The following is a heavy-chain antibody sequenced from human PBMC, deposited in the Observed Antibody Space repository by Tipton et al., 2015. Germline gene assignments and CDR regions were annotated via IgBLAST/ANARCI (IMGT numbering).Heavy chain of an antibody. J-gene: IGHJ4*02. CDR3: ARDSFGYYSFDS. D-gene: IGHD5-18*01. Sequence: TLSLTCTVSSDSINKYYWSWIRQPPGKELQWIGYIQYSGGTNYNPSLESRVSMSVDTSKNQFSLKLISVAAADTAVYHCARDSFGYYSFDSWGPGTLVTVSS. V-gene: IGHV4-59*01. CDR1: SDSINKYY. CDR2: IQYSGGT.